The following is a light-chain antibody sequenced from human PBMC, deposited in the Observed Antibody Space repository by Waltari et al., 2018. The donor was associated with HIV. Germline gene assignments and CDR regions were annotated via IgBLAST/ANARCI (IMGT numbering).Light chain of an antibody. Sequence: QSVLTQPPSASGTLGQRVTISCSGSSSNIGSKYVYWYQNLPGRAPKLLIYSNNRLPAGVPGRFCGSKSGTSASLAIRGLRSEYEADYYCAAWDDSLSGPLVVFGGGTKLTVL. CDR2: SNN. J-gene: IGLJ2*01. CDR3: AAWDDSLSGPLVV. V-gene: IGLV1-47*01. CDR1: SSNIGSKY.